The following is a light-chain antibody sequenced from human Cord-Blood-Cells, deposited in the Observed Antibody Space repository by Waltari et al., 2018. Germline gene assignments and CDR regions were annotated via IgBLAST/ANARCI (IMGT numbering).Light chain of an antibody. J-gene: IGLJ3*02. Sequence: QSALTQPASVSGSPGQSITISCTGTSRDVGGYNYVSWYQQHPGKAPKLMIYEVSNRPSGVSNRFSGPKSGNTASLTISGLQAEDEADYYCSSYTSSSTWVFGGGTKLTVL. CDR1: SRDVGGYNY. CDR2: EVS. CDR3: SSYTSSSTWV. V-gene: IGLV2-14*01.